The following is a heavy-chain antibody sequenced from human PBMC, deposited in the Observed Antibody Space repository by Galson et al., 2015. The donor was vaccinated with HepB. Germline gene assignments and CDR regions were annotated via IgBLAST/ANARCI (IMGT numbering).Heavy chain of an antibody. Sequence: SLRLSCAASEFTFSNYAMTWVRQAPGKGLEWVSTISGSGTRTYYADSVKGRFTISRDYSKNTLYLQMSSLRVEDAAVYYCAKVGVTGGDSYQYYYGMDVWGLGTTVSVSS. J-gene: IGHJ6*02. V-gene: IGHV3-23*01. CDR1: EFTFSNYA. D-gene: IGHD2-21*02. CDR3: AKVGVTGGDSYQYYYGMDV. CDR2: ISGSGTRT.